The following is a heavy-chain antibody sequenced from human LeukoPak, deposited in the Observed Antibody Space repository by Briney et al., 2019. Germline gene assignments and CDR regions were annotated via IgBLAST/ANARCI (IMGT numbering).Heavy chain of an antibody. CDR2: INPSGGST. Sequence: ASVKVSCKASGYTFTGYYMHRVRQASGQGLERMGIINPSGGSTSYAQKFQGRVTMTRDTSTSTVYMELSSLRSEDTAVYYCANLHRGYSNYGRWAFDIWGQGTMVTVSS. CDR1: GYTFTGYY. V-gene: IGHV1-46*03. J-gene: IGHJ3*02. D-gene: IGHD4-11*01. CDR3: ANLHRGYSNYGRWAFDI.